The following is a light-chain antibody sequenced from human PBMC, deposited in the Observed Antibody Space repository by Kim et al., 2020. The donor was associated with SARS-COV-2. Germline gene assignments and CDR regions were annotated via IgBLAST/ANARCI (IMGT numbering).Light chain of an antibody. Sequence: DIQMTQSPSTLSASVGDRVTITCRASQSISSWLAWYQQKPGKTPKLLIYKASSLESGVPSRFSGSGSETEFTLTISSLQPDDYATYYCQQYKSYSWTFGQGTKVDIK. CDR3: QQYKSYSWT. CDR1: QSISSW. CDR2: KAS. V-gene: IGKV1-5*03. J-gene: IGKJ1*01.